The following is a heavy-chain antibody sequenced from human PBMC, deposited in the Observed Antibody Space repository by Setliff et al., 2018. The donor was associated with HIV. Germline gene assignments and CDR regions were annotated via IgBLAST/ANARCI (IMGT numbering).Heavy chain of an antibody. CDR2: ISYDGGSK. CDR3: ARAWAMQQLVPAY. J-gene: IGHJ4*02. Sequence: GGSLRLSCAASGFTFSSYWMHWVRQAPGKGLESVSFISYDGGSKYYADSVKGRFTISRDNSKNTLYLQMNSLRVEDTAIYYCARAWAMQQLVPAYWGQGTLVTVSS. V-gene: IGHV3-30*07. D-gene: IGHD6-6*01. CDR1: GFTFSSYW.